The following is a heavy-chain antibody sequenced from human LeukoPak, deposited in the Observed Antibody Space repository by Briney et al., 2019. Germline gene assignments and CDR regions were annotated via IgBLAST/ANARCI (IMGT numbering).Heavy chain of an antibody. CDR2: IYYSGSS. CDR1: GGSISIGDYF. J-gene: IGHJ4*02. CDR3: TRGAGWLIDY. V-gene: IGHV4-30-4*08. D-gene: IGHD3-16*01. Sequence: PSQTLSLTCTVSGGSISIGDYFWSWIRQPLGKGLEWIGYIYYSGSSYYNPSLKSRVTISADTSKNHFSLKLNSVTTADTAVYYCTRGAGWLIDYWGQGILVTVSS.